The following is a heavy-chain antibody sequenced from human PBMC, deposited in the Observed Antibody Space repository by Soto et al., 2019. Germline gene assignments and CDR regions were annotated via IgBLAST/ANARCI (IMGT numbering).Heavy chain of an antibody. V-gene: IGHV1-69*06. CDR3: ASLGYCSGGSCYFDY. J-gene: IGHJ4*02. D-gene: IGHD2-15*01. Sequence: SVKVSCKASGGTFSSYAISWVRQAPGQGLEWVGGIIPIFGTANYAQKFQGRVTITADKSTSTAYMELSSLRSEDTAVYYCASLGYCSGGSCYFDYWGQGTLVTVSS. CDR2: IIPIFGTA. CDR1: GGTFSSYA.